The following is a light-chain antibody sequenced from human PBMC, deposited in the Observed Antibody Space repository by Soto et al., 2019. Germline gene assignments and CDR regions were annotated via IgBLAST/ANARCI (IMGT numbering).Light chain of an antibody. CDR2: LNSDGTH. V-gene: IGLV4-69*01. J-gene: IGLJ2*01. Sequence: QSVLTQSPSASASLGASVKLTCTLSRGHSGYAIAWHQQQPEKGPRFLMKLNSDGTHNKGDGIPDRFSGSSSGAERYLTISRLQSEDEADYYCQTWGTGIRVFGGGTQLTVL. CDR3: QTWGTGIRV. CDR1: RGHSGYA.